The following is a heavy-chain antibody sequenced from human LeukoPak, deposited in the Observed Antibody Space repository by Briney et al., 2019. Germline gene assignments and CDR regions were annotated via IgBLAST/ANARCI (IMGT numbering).Heavy chain of an antibody. CDR3: ARGKRNWFDP. V-gene: IGHV4-34*01. J-gene: IGHJ5*02. D-gene: IGHD1-1*01. CDR2: INHSGST. Sequence: SETLSLTCAVYGGSFSGYYWSWIRQPPGKGLEWIGEINHSGSTNYNPSLKSRVTISVDTSKNQFSLKLNSVTAADTAVYYCARGKRNWFDPWGQGTLVTVSP. CDR1: GGSFSGYY.